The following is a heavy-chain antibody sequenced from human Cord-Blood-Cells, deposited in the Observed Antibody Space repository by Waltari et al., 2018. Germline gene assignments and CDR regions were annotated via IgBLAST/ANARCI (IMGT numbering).Heavy chain of an antibody. CDR2: INRSGST. J-gene: IGHJ4*02. D-gene: IGHD6-19*01. CDR3: ATLGGSGWYFDY. Sequence: QVQLQQWGAGLLKPSETLSLTCAVYGGSFSGYYWIWIRQPPGKGLEWIGEINRSGSTNHNPPLKSRVTISVDTSKNQFSLKLSSVTAADTAVYYCATLGGSGWYFDYWGQGTLVTVSS. V-gene: IGHV4-34*01. CDR1: GGSFSGYY.